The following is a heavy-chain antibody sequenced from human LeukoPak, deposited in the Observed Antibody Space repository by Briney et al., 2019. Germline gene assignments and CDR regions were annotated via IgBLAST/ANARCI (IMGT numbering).Heavy chain of an antibody. J-gene: IGHJ4*02. V-gene: IGHV1-69*13. Sequence: ASVKVSCKASGGTFSSYAISWVRQAPGQGLEWMGGIIPIFGTANYAQKFQGRVTIIADESTSTAYMELSSLRSEDTAVYYCVLYYYGSGSPDYWGQGTLVTVSS. CDR3: VLYYYGSGSPDY. D-gene: IGHD3-10*01. CDR1: GGTFSSYA. CDR2: IIPIFGTA.